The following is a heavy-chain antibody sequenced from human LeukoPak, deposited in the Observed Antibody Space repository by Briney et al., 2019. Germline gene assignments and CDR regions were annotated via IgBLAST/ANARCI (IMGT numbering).Heavy chain of an antibody. CDR3: AGSFYDLLVYFDY. D-gene: IGHD5/OR15-5a*01. V-gene: IGHV1-46*01. CDR1: GYIFTSYY. CDR2: INPSGDTT. J-gene: IGHJ4*02. Sequence: ASVKVSCKAFGYIFTSYYIHWVRQAPGQGLEWRGVINPSGDTTTYAQKFQGRVTMTRDMSTSTVYMELSSLRSEDTAVYYCAGSFYDLLVYFDYWGQGTLVTVSS.